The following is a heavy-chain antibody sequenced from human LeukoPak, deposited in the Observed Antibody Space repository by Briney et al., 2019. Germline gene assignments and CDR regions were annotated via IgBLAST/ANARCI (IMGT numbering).Heavy chain of an antibody. CDR2: IYYSGST. CDR3: ARHDSRRAFDI. CDR1: GGSISSSSYY. D-gene: IGHD6-13*01. Sequence: KPSETLSLTCTVSGGSISSSSYYWGWIRQPPGKGLEWIGSIYYSGSTYYNPSLKSRVTISVDTSKNQFSLKLSSVTAADTAVYYCARHDSRRAFDIWSQGTMVTVSS. V-gene: IGHV4-39*01. J-gene: IGHJ3*02.